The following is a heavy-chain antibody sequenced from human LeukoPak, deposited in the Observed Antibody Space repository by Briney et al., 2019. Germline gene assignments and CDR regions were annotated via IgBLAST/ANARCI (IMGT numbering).Heavy chain of an antibody. CDR3: AAEGYYYDSSGYYWNWFDP. V-gene: IGHV1-58*02. D-gene: IGHD3-22*01. CDR1: GFTFTSSA. CDR2: IVVGSGNT. Sequence: SVKVSCKASGFTFTSSAMQWVRQARGQRLEWIGWIVVGSGNTNYAQKFQERVTITRDMSTSTAYMELSSLRPEDTAVYYCAAEGYYYDSSGYYWNWFDPWGQGTLVTVSS. J-gene: IGHJ5*02.